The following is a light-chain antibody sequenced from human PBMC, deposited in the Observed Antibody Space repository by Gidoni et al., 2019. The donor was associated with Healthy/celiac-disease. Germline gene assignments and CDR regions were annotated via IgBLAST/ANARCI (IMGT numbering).Light chain of an antibody. J-gene: IGLJ2*01. CDR2: DDS. CDR1: NIGSKS. CDR3: QVWDSSSDHRGVV. Sequence: SYVLTQPPSVSVAPGKTARITCGGNNIGSKSVHWYQQKPGQAPALVVYDDSDRPSGLPERFSGSNSGNTATLTISRVEAGDEADYYCQVWDSSSDHRGVVFGGGTKLTVL. V-gene: IGLV3-21*03.